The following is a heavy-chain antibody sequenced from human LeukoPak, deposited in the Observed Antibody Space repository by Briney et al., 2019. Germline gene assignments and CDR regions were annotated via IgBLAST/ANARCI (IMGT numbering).Heavy chain of an antibody. D-gene: IGHD2-15*01. CDR3: AKEDVGAAPDY. Sequence: PGGSLRLSCAASGFTFSSYGMSWIRQAPGKGLEWVSADGAGGGGPYYADSVNGRFTTSRDNSENMLYLQMDSLRVEDTAVYYCAKEDVGAAPDYWGQGTLVTVSS. CDR1: GFTFSSYG. J-gene: IGHJ4*02. V-gene: IGHV3-23*01. CDR2: DGAGGGGP.